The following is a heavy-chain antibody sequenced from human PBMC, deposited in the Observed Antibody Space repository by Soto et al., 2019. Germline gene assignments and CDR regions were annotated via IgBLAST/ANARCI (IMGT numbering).Heavy chain of an antibody. CDR2: IKSKTDGGTT. V-gene: IGHV3-15*07. Sequence: PGGSLRLSCAASEVTFTYAWMVLVRQAPGKGLEWVGRIKSKTDGGTTDYAAPVKGRFTISRDESQNTLYLQMNSLKTEDTAVYYCTSLYYGHWGQGTLVTVSS. J-gene: IGHJ4*02. D-gene: IGHD3-16*02. CDR3: TSLYYGH. CDR1: EVTFTYAW.